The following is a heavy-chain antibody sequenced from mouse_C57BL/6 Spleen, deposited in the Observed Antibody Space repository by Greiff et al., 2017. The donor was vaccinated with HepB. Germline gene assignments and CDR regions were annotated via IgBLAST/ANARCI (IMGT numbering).Heavy chain of an antibody. D-gene: IGHD1-1*01. J-gene: IGHJ1*03. V-gene: IGHV1-69*01. Sequence: VQLHQSGAELVMPGASVKLSCKASGYTFTSYWMHWVKQRPGQGLEWIGEIDPSDSYTNYNQKFKGKSTLTVDKSSSTAYMQLSSLTSEDSAVYYCARRTVVATERDFDVWGTGTTVTVTS. CDR3: ARRTVVATERDFDV. CDR1: GYTFTSYW. CDR2: IDPSDSYT.